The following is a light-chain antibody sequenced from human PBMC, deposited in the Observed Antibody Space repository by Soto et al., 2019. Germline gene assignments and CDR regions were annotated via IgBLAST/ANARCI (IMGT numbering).Light chain of an antibody. V-gene: IGKV1-9*01. CDR3: MQALQTLFT. CDR2: LGS. Sequence: IQLTQSPSSLSASVGDRVTITCRAGQGISSYLAWYQQKPGEAPKLLIYLGSNRASGVPDRFSGSGSGTDFTLKISRVEAEDVGVYYCMQALQTLFTFGQGTRLEIK. CDR1: QGISSY. J-gene: IGKJ5*01.